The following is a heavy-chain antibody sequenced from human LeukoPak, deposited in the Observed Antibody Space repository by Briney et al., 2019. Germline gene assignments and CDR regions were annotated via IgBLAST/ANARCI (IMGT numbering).Heavy chain of an antibody. D-gene: IGHD2-2*01. V-gene: IGHV4-59*01. CDR1: GFTFSSYS. Sequence: AESLTLTCAASGFTFSSYSMSWVRQAPGKGLEWVWAINDSGGTNYNPSLKSRVTISVDTSKNQFSLKLSSVTDADTAVYYCARVGWDCSSTSCSNTYYYYYGMDVWDEGTTVTVSS. J-gene: IGHJ6*04. CDR2: INDSGGT. CDR3: ARVGWDCSSTSCSNTYYYYYGMDV.